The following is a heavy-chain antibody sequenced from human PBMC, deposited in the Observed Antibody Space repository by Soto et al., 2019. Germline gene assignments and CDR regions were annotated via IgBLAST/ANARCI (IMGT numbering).Heavy chain of an antibody. CDR3: AREVVVGGSLWLDP. D-gene: IGHD2-15*01. CDR1: GFTFASND. J-gene: IGHJ5*02. V-gene: IGHV1-8*01. CDR2: MNANVDAT. Sequence: QAQLVQSGAEVKKPGASVKVSCKASGFTFASNDINWVRQAPGQGLQWMGWMNANVDATDSPQEFKGRVSMTLNASISTAYLELHNLKSDDTAVYYCAREVVVGGSLWLDPWGQGSLVTVSS.